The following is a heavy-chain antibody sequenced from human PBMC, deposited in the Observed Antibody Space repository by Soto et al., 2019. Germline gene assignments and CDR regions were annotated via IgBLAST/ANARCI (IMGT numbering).Heavy chain of an antibody. Sequence: QVQLVESGGGVVQPGRSLRLSCAASGFTFSSYAMHWVRQAPGKGLEWVAVISYDGSNKYYADSVKGRFTISRDNSKNTLYLQLNGLRAEDTAVYYCAGGGTYGDYVHYYGMDVWGQGTTVTVSS. CDR2: ISYDGSNK. V-gene: IGHV3-30-3*01. CDR1: GFTFSSYA. CDR3: AGGGTYGDYVHYYGMDV. D-gene: IGHD4-17*01. J-gene: IGHJ6*02.